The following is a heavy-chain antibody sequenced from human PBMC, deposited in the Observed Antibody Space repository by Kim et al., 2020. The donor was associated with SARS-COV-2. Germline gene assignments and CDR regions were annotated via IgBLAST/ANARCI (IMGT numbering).Heavy chain of an antibody. CDR1: GGSISSSSYY. Sequence: SETLSLTCTVSGGSISSSSYYWGWIRQPPGKGLEWIGSIYYSGSTYYNPSLKSRVTISVDTSKNQFSLKLSSVTAADTAVYYCARFLIAAVDAFDIWGQGTMVTVSS. V-gene: IGHV4-39*01. CDR3: ARFLIAAVDAFDI. D-gene: IGHD6-13*01. J-gene: IGHJ3*02. CDR2: IYYSGST.